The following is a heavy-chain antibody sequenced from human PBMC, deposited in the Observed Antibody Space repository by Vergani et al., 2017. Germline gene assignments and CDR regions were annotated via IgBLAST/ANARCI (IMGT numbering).Heavy chain of an antibody. D-gene: IGHD6-13*01. J-gene: IGHJ3*02. Sequence: QVQLVQSGAEVKKPGSSVKVSCKASGGTFSSYTISWVRQAPGQGLEWMGRIIPILGIANYAQKFQGRVTITADKSTSTAYMELSSLRSEDTAVYYCAKDWWVIAAATGPDAFDIWGQGTMVTVSS. V-gene: IGHV1-69*08. CDR2: IIPILGIA. CDR3: AKDWWVIAAATGPDAFDI. CDR1: GGTFSSYT.